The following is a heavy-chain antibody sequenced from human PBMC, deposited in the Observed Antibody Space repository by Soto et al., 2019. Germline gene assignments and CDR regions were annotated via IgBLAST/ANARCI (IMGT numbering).Heavy chain of an antibody. V-gene: IGHV1-18*01. J-gene: IGHJ6*02. CDR2: ISGYNGDT. D-gene: IGHD2-8*01. CDR1: GYTFTRYG. Sequence: QGQLVQSEAEVKKPGASVKVSCKASGYTFTRYGISWVRQAPGQGLEWMGWISGYNGDTTYAQKFQGRVTMTIDTSTSTAYMELRSLTSDDTAVYYCAKNGQPPYYYGLDVWDQGTKVTVSS. CDR3: AKNGQPPYYYGLDV.